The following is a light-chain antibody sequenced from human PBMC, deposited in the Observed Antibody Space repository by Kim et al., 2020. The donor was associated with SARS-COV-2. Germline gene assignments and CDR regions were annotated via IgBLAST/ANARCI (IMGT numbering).Light chain of an antibody. J-gene: IGLJ2*01. CDR1: SLRSYY. CDR2: GKN. CDR3: NSRDTNDNVV. V-gene: IGLV3-19*01. Sequence: ALGQTVRITGQGDSLRSYYATRYQQRPGQAPILVIYGKNNRPSGIPDRFSGSSSGNTASLTITGTQAGDEADYYCNSRDTNDNVVFGGGNQLTVL.